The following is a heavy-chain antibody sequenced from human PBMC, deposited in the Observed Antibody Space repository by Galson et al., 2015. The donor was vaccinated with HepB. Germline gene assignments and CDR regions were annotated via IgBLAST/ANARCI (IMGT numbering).Heavy chain of an antibody. CDR1: GFTFSDYY. Sequence: SLRLSCAASGFTFSDYYMSWIRQAPGKGLEWVSYITGDSTYTKYADSVKGRFTMSRDNAKKSLYLQMTSLRAEDTAMYYCARAAILSGYYDSWGQGTLVTVSS. D-gene: IGHD3-9*01. J-gene: IGHJ5*01. CDR2: ITGDSTYT. V-gene: IGHV3-11*06. CDR3: ARAAILSGYYDS.